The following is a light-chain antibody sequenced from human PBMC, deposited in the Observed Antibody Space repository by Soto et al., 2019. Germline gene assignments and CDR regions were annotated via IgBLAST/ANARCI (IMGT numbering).Light chain of an antibody. J-gene: IGKJ2*01. V-gene: IGKV1-39*01. CDR1: QSISSY. CDR2: AAS. Sequence: DIQMTQSPSSLSASVGDRVTITCRASQSISSYLNWYQQKPGGTPRLLIYAASSLQSGVPSRFSGSGSGTDFTLTISTLQPEDSATYYCQQSYTTPPYAFGQGTKLEIK. CDR3: QQSYTTPPYA.